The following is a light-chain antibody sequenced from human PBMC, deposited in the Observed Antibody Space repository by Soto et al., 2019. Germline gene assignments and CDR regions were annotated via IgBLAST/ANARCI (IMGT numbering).Light chain of an antibody. CDR2: DAS. CDR3: QQYNSYPRT. CDR1: QSISSW. V-gene: IGKV1-5*01. Sequence: DIQMTQSPSTLSASVGDRVTITCRASQSISSWLAWYQQKPGKAPKLLIYDASSWESGVPSRFRGSGSGTEFTLTISSLQPDDFATYYCQQYNSYPRTFGQGTKVEIK. J-gene: IGKJ1*01.